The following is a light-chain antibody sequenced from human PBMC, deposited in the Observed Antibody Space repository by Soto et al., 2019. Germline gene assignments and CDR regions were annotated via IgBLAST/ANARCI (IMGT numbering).Light chain of an antibody. CDR3: SSYTTSNTRQIV. J-gene: IGLJ1*01. Sequence: QSALTQPASLSGSPGQSITISCTRTSSDVGGYNYVSWYQQHPGKAPKFMIYDVSNRPSGVSNRFSGSKSGNTASLTISGLQAEDEADYYCSSYTTSNTRQIVFGTGTKVTVL. CDR2: DVS. CDR1: SSDVGGYNY. V-gene: IGLV2-14*01.